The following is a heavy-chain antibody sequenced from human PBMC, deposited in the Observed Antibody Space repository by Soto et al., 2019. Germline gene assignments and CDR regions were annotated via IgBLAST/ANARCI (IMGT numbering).Heavy chain of an antibody. Sequence: QVQLQESGPGLLKPSETLSLTCAVSGASIRGSKWWSWVRQPPGKGLEWIGDIYHSGTTNYNPSRTSRVTVSVYKSKNPFSLNLTSVTATDTAVYYCARDKANVGGYNQFDPWGPGTLVTVSS. CDR3: ARDKANVGGYNQFDP. J-gene: IGHJ5*02. CDR1: GASIRGSKW. D-gene: IGHD3-16*01. V-gene: IGHV4-4*02. CDR2: IYHSGTT.